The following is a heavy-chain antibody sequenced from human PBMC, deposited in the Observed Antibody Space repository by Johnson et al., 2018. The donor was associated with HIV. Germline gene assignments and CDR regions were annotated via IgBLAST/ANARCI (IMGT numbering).Heavy chain of an antibody. CDR1: GFTFSSSW. CDR3: AREEVVVAATQDDAFDI. V-gene: IGHV3-30-3*01. Sequence: QVQLVESGGGLVKPGGSLRLSCAASGFTFSSSWMPWVCQTPEKGLEWVAVLSYDGGNKYYADSVKGRFTISRDNSKNTLYLQMNSLRAEDTAVYYCAREEVVVAATQDDAFDIWGQGTMVTVSS. CDR2: LSYDGGNK. D-gene: IGHD2-15*01. J-gene: IGHJ3*02.